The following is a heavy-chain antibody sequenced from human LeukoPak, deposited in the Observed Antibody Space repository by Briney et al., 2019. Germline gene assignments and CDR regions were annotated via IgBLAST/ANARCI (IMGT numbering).Heavy chain of an antibody. D-gene: IGHD3-10*01. CDR1: GFTFSSYW. CDR2: IKQDGSEK. CDR3: ARRGVTTYYYYYYMDV. J-gene: IGHJ6*03. Sequence: GGSLRLSCAGFGFTFSSYWMSWVRQAPGKGLEWVANIKQDGSEKYYVDSVKGRFTISRDNAKNSLYLQMNSLRAEDTAVYYCARRGVTTYYYYYYMDVWGKGTTVTVSS. V-gene: IGHV3-7*01.